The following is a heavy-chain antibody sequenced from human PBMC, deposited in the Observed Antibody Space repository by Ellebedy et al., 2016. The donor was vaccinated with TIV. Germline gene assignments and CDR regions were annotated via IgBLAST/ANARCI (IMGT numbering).Heavy chain of an antibody. CDR2: MSYDGSNK. D-gene: IGHD3-3*01. V-gene: IGHV3-30-3*01. J-gene: IGHJ4*02. CDR3: ARGYPYDFWSGYEQFDY. CDR1: GFTFSSYA. Sequence: PGGSLRLSCAASGFTFSSYAMHRVRQTPGKGLEWVALMSYDGSNKNYADSVKGRFTISRDNSKNTLYLQMNSLRAEDTAVYYCARGYPYDFWSGYEQFDYWGQGTLVTVSS.